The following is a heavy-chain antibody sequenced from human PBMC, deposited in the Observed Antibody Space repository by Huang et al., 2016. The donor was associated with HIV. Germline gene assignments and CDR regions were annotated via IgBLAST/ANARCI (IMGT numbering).Heavy chain of an antibody. V-gene: IGHV3-23*01. D-gene: IGHD3-3*01. Sequence: EVLLLESGGGLVQPGGSLRLSCVASGFTFSSYAMSWVRQAPGKGLRWVAGITAGINNRYYAHSVKGRFAVSRDDSTNTLYLKMNSLRAEDTAVYYCAKDADTSGYDVLGPFGSWGQGTLVTVSS. CDR2: ITAGINNR. CDR1: GFTFSSYA. J-gene: IGHJ4*02. CDR3: AKDADTSGYDVLGPFGS.